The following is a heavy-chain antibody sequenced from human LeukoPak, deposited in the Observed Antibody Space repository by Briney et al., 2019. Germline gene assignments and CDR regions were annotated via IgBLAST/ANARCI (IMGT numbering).Heavy chain of an antibody. V-gene: IGHV1-24*01. CDR2: FDPEDGET. CDR3: ATVSGYDYVWGSYRYAFDI. Sequence: ASVKVSCKVSGYTLTELSMHWVRQAPGKGLEWMGGFDPEDGETIYAQKFQGRVTMTEDTSTDTAYMDLSSLRSEDTAVYYCATVSGYDYVWGSYRYAFDIWGQGTMVTVSS. J-gene: IGHJ3*02. CDR1: GYTLTELS. D-gene: IGHD3-16*02.